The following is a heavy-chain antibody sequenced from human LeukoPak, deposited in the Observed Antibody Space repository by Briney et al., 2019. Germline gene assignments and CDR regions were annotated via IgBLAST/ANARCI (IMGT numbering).Heavy chain of an antibody. CDR3: VREVCSGGGCYDAFDV. D-gene: IGHD2-15*01. CDR1: GFTFRDYE. Sequence: GGPLRLSCAPSGFTFRDYEVDWVRQAPGKGLEWLSYSNTDATTLYADSVRGRFTISRENAKNSLYLQMNSLRVEDTAVYYCVREVCSGGGCYDAFDVWGQGTMVTVSS. J-gene: IGHJ3*01. V-gene: IGHV3-48*03. CDR2: SNTDATT.